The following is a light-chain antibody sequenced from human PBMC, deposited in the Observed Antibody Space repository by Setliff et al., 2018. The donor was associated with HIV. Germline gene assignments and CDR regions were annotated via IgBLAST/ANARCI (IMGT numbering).Light chain of an antibody. CDR3: CSYAGSYTFGV. V-gene: IGLV2-11*01. Sequence: QSALTQPRSVSGSRGESVTISCTGITGDDADSKFVSWYQHHPGKVPRLMIYDVNKRPSGVPVRFSGSKSGNTASLTIAGLQAEDEGDYYCCSYAGSYTFGVFGGGTK. CDR2: DVN. J-gene: IGLJ3*02. CDR1: TGDDADSKF.